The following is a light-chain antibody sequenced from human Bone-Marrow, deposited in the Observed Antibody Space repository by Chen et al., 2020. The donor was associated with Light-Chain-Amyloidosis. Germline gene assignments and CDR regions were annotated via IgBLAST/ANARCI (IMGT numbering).Light chain of an antibody. Sequence: IVMTQSPDSLAVSLGERATINCKSSRSVLHSPNNKNYLSWYQQKPGQPPKLLISWASTRESGVPDPFSGSGSVTDFTLALSSLLTEDVSAYYWQQVLTNHGSFGQGPKVDIK. J-gene: IGKJ1*01. CDR1: RSVLHSPNNKNY. CDR3: QQVLTNHGS. V-gene: IGKV4-1*01. CDR2: WAS.